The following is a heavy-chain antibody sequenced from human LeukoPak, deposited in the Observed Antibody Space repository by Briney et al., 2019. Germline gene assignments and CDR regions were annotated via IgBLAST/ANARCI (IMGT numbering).Heavy chain of an antibody. D-gene: IGHD3-16*01. V-gene: IGHV3-74*01. CDR1: GFTFSSYW. CDR3: ARMGEYTTPSPDVFDF. J-gene: IGHJ3*01. CDR2: IKPDGSSM. Sequence: GGSLRLSCAASGFTFSSYWMNWVRQAPGKGLVWVSRIKPDGSSMSYADSVQGRFTISRDNAKNSLYLQMNSLRAEDTAVYYCARMGEYTTPSPDVFDFGGKGTMVTVSS.